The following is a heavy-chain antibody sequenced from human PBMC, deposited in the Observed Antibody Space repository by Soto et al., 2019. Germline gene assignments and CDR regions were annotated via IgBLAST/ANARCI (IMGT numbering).Heavy chain of an antibody. Sequence: SETLSLTCTVSGGSVSRGSYHWSWIRQPPGTGLEWIGYIYYSGSTNYNPSLKSRVTISVDTSKNQFSLKLSSVTAADTAVYYCARVRYYYYSSGSGDFDYWGQGTLVTVSS. J-gene: IGHJ4*02. CDR3: ARVRYYYYSSGSGDFDY. CDR2: IYYSGST. CDR1: GGSVSRGSYH. V-gene: IGHV4-61*01. D-gene: IGHD3-22*01.